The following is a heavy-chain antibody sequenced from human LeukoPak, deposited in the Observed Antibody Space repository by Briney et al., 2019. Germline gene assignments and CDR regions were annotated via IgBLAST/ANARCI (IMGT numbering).Heavy chain of an antibody. V-gene: IGHV1-69*06. Sequence: SVKVSCKASGGTFSSYAISWVRQAPGQGLEWMGGIIPIFGTANYAQKFQGRVTITADKSTSTAYMELSSLRSEDTAVYYCATLYCSGGSCPNYYYYYINVWGKGTTVTISS. CDR3: ATLYCSGGSCPNYYYYYINV. D-gene: IGHD2-15*01. CDR2: IIPIFGTA. CDR1: GGTFSSYA. J-gene: IGHJ6*03.